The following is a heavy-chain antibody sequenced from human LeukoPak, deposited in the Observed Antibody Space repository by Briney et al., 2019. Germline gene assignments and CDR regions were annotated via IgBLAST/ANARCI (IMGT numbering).Heavy chain of an antibody. V-gene: IGHV3-23*01. J-gene: IGHJ6*03. D-gene: IGHD2-15*01. Sequence: GGSLRLSCAASGFIFSSYAMSWVRQAPGKGLEWVSGISGSGGSTYYADSVKGRFTISRDNSKNTLYLQMNSLRVEDTAVFYCAKVRDGWSTGGTYYYYMDVWGEGTTVTVSS. CDR2: ISGSGGST. CDR3: AKVRDGWSTGGTYYYYMDV. CDR1: GFIFSSYA.